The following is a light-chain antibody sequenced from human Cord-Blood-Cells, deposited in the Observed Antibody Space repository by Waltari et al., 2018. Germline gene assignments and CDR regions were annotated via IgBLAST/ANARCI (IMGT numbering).Light chain of an antibody. V-gene: IGKV1-8*01. CDR3: QQYYSYPIT. CDR1: KGTRSY. CDR2: AAS. J-gene: IGKJ5*01. Sequence: AIRMTQPPSSFSASTGDKGTITCRASKGTRSYLAWYQQKPGKAPKLLIYAASTLQSGVPSRFSGSGSGADFTLTISCLQSEDFATYYCQQYYSYPITFGQGTRLEIK.